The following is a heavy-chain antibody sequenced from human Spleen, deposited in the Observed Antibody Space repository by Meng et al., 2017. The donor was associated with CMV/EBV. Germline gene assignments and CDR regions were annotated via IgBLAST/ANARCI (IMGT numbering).Heavy chain of an antibody. CDR2: INTIRGKA. CDR1: GSTCSSSA. Sequence: GSTCSSSAMGWVRQAQGQGREWRGGINTIRGKANYAKKFQDRVTITADKSTSTAYMELSRLRSEDTAVYYCARSADCGGDGYSYFQHWGQGTLVTVSS. J-gene: IGHJ1*01. V-gene: IGHV1-69*10. CDR3: ARSADCGGDGYSYFQH. D-gene: IGHD2-21*01.